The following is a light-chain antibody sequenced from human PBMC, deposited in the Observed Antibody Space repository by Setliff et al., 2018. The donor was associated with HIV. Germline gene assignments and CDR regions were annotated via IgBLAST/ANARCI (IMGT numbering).Light chain of an antibody. CDR2: EVS. J-gene: IGLJ1*01. Sequence: QSALAQPPSVSGSPGQSVTISCTGTSSDVGSYNHVSWYQQPPGTVPKLMIYEVSNRPSGVPDRFSGSKSGNTASLTISGLQADDEADYYCSSYPSSSTYVFGTGTKVTVL. CDR3: SSYPSSSTYV. V-gene: IGLV2-18*02. CDR1: SSDVGSYNH.